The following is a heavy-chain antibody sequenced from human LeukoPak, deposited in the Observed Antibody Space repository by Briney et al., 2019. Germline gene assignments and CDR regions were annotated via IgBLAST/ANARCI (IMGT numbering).Heavy chain of an antibody. CDR1: GGSISSHY. D-gene: IGHD3-22*01. Sequence: PSETLSLTCTVSGGSISSHYWSWIRQPPGKGLEWVSAISGSGGSTYYADSVKGRFTISRDNSKNTLYLQMNSLRAEDTAVYYCAKAGDYYDSSGYLQAPLHYYYGMDVWGQGTTVTVSS. V-gene: IGHV3-23*01. CDR2: ISGSGGST. J-gene: IGHJ6*02. CDR3: AKAGDYYDSSGYLQAPLHYYYGMDV.